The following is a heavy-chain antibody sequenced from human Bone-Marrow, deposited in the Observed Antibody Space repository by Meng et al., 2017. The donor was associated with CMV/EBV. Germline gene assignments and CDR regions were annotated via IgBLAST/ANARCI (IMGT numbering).Heavy chain of an antibody. J-gene: IGHJ6*02. CDR2: IIPILGIA. CDR3: ARDGEVGATSYYYYGMDV. Sequence: SVKVSCKASAGTFSSYTISWVRQAPGQGLEWMGRIIPILGIANYAQKFQGRVTITADKSTSTAYMELSSLRSEDTAVYYCARDGEVGATSYYYYGMDVWGQATTATFSS. D-gene: IGHD1-26*01. V-gene: IGHV1-69*04. CDR1: AGTFSSYT.